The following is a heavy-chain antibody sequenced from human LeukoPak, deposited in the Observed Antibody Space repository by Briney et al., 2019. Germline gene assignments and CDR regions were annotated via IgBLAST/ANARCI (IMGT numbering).Heavy chain of an antibody. V-gene: IGHV3-64*01. Sequence: GGSLRLSCAASGFPLSSYAMHWVRQAPGKGLEYVSAISSNGGSTYYANSVKGRFTISRDNSKNTLYLQMGSLRAEDMAVYYCARDVYGDYVGWGQGTLVTVSS. CDR1: GFPLSSYA. J-gene: IGHJ4*02. CDR2: ISSNGGST. CDR3: ARDVYGDYVG. D-gene: IGHD4-17*01.